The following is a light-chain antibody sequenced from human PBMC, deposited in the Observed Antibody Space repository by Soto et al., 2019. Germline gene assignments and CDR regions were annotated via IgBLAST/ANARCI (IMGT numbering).Light chain of an antibody. CDR3: QQYNSSPVT. CDR1: QSVSSTY. J-gene: IGKJ1*01. Sequence: IVLTQSPGTLSLSPGERATLSCRASQSVSSTYLAWYQQKPGQSPRLLIYGTSSRATGTPDRFSGSGSGTDFTLTISRLEPEDFAVYYCQQYNSSPVTFGQGTKVEIK. CDR2: GTS. V-gene: IGKV3-20*01.